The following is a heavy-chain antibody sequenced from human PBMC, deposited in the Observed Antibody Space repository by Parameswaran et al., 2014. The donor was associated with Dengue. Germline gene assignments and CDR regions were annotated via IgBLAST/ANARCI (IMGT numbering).Heavy chain of an antibody. Sequence: VRQMPGKGLEWVSSISSSSSYIYYADSVKGRFTISRDNAKNSLYLQMNSLRAEDTAVYYCARDSQWYYYDSSGYYFHYWGQGTLVTVSS. D-gene: IGHD3-22*01. V-gene: IGHV3-21*01. CDR3: ARDSQWYYYDSSGYYFHY. J-gene: IGHJ4*02. CDR2: ISSSSSYI.